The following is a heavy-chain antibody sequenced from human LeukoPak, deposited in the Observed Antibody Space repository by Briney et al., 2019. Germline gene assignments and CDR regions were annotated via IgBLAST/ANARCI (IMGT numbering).Heavy chain of an antibody. J-gene: IGHJ6*02. CDR3: ARVRYYDILTGTPGGMDV. D-gene: IGHD3-9*01. Sequence: ASVKVSCKASGYTFTVYYMHWVRQAPGQGLEWMGWINPNSGGTNYAQKFQGRVTMTRETSISTAYMELSRLRSDDTGVYYCARVRYYDILTGTPGGMDVWGQGTTVTVSS. CDR1: GYTFTVYY. V-gene: IGHV1-2*02. CDR2: INPNSGGT.